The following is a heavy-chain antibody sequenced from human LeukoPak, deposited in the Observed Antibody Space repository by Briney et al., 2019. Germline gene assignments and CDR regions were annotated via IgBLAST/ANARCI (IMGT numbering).Heavy chain of an antibody. CDR1: GFTFSSYS. CDR2: ISGSGGST. V-gene: IGHV3-23*01. J-gene: IGHJ4*02. D-gene: IGHD4-23*01. Sequence: GGSLRLSCAASGFTFSSYSMNWVRQAPGKGLEWVSAISGSGGSTYYADSVKGRFTISRDNSKNTLYLQMNSLRAEDTAVYYCAKANSPGSYDYWGQGTLVTVSS. CDR3: AKANSPGSYDY.